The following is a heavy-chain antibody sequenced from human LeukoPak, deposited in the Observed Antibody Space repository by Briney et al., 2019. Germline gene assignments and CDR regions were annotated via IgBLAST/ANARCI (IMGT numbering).Heavy chain of an antibody. CDR1: GFTFSSYG. V-gene: IGHV3-30*18. D-gene: IGHD3-10*01. CDR2: ISYDGSDK. Sequence: PGRSLRLSCAASGFTFSSYGMHWVRQAPGKGLEWAAVISYDGSDKYYADSVKGRFTISRDNSKNTPYLQMNSLRAEDTAVYYCAKGRSTGWFGEWLDHWGQGTLVTVSS. J-gene: IGHJ4*02. CDR3: AKGRSTGWFGEWLDH.